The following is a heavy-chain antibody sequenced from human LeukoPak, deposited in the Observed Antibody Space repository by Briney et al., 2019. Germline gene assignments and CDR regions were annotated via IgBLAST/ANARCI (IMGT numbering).Heavy chain of an antibody. D-gene: IGHD3-22*01. J-gene: IGHJ4*02. Sequence: ASVKVSCKASGYTFTGYGISWVRQAPGQGLEWMGWISAYNGNTNYAQKLQGRVTMTTDTSTSTAYMELRSLRSDDTAVYYCARGGARYYYDSSGYYALDLCDYWGQGTLVTVSS. CDR1: GYTFTGYG. V-gene: IGHV1-18*01. CDR3: ARGGARYYYDSSGYYALDLCDY. CDR2: ISAYNGNT.